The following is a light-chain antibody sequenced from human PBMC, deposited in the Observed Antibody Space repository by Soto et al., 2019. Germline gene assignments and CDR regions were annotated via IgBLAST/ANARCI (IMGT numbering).Light chain of an antibody. Sequence: QSVLTQPPSVSAAPGQRVTISCSGSSSNFGINYVPCYRQLPGTAPKLLIYDNDKRPSGIPDRFSGSKSGTSATLGITGLQTGDEADYYCGAWDGSLNTQVFGGGTKLTVL. CDR3: GAWDGSLNTQV. J-gene: IGLJ2*01. V-gene: IGLV1-51*01. CDR1: SSNFGINY. CDR2: DND.